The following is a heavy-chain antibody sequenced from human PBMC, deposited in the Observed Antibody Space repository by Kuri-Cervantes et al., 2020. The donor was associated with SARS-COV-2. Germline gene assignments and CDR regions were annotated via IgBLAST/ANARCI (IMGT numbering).Heavy chain of an antibody. D-gene: IGHD3-3*01. J-gene: IGHJ4*02. V-gene: IGHV3-64D*08. CDR1: GLTFSHYV. Sequence: GESLKIYCSASGLTFSHYVMHLVRQDPGKGLEYVSAINNDGYYTYYTDSVKCRFIISRDNSKNTLYLQMSSLRAEYTTVYYCVKSLRFLVWLPLDYWGQGTLVTVSS. CDR3: VKSLRFLVWLPLDY. CDR2: INNDGYYT.